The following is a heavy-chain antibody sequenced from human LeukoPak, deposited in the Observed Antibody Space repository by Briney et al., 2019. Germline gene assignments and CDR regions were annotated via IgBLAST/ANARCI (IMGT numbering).Heavy chain of an antibody. CDR1: GFTFSSYA. CDR2: INGDGSST. J-gene: IGHJ6*02. CDR3: ARDRSYAMDV. Sequence: GGSLRLSCAASGFTFSSYAMTWVRQAPGKGLVWVSRINGDGSSTNYADSVKGRFTISRDNTRNTLYLQMNSLRAEDTAVYYCARDRSYAMDVWGQGTTVTVFS. V-gene: IGHV3-74*01.